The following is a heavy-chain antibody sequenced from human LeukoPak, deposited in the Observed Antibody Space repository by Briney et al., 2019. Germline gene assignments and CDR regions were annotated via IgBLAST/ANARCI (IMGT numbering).Heavy chain of an antibody. CDR3: ARGAPPYGDYADY. Sequence: GGSLRLSCAASGWMHWVRQAPGKGLVWVSGINHDGTGTYYADSVKGRFTISRDNSKNTLYLQMNSLRAEDTAVYYCARGAPPYGDYADYWGQGTLVTVSS. CDR1: GW. CDR2: INHDGTGT. J-gene: IGHJ4*02. V-gene: IGHV3-74*01. D-gene: IGHD4-17*01.